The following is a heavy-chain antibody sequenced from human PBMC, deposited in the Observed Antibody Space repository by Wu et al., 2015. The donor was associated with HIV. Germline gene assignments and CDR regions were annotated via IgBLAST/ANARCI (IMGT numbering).Heavy chain of an antibody. CDR3: ARNTDSVATSLYSLGV. Sequence: QVHLVQFGAEVKKPGSSVKVTCKASGAGFTSYAVSWVRQAPGQGLEWMGGINPLFGTTQHTQRFQDRVTFSTDESKTTVYMELSSLRSEDTAVYYCARNTDSVATSLYSLGVWGPGTTVTVSS. V-gene: IGHV1-69*05. D-gene: IGHD5-12*01. CDR1: GAGFTSYA. J-gene: IGHJ6*02. CDR2: INPLFGTT.